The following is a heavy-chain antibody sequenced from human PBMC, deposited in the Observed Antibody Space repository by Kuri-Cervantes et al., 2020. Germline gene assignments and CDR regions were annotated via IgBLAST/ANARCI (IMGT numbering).Heavy chain of an antibody. J-gene: IGHJ5*02. CDR3: ARDQQLHNWFDP. V-gene: IGHV3-30-3*01. CDR2: ISYDGSNK. Sequence: GESLKISCAASGFTFSSYAMHWVRQDPGTGLEWVAVISYDGSNKYYADSVKSRFTISRDNSKNTLYLQMNSLRAEDTAVYYCARDQQLHNWFDPWGQGTLVTVSS. CDR1: GFTFSSYA. D-gene: IGHD6-13*01.